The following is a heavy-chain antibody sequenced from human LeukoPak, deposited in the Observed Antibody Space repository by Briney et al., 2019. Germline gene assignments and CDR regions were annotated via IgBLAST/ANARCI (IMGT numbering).Heavy chain of an antibody. Sequence: TSETLSFTCSVSGVSMTGYYWSWIRQAPGKAPEWIGYIYSSGSTNYNPSLNSRVTMSLDASKNQFSLKLTFVTAADTAVYYCATRPADGSWYGVFDFWSRGTLVTVSS. V-gene: IGHV4-59*01. D-gene: IGHD3-10*01. CDR3: ATRPADGSWYGVFDF. J-gene: IGHJ4*01. CDR2: IYSSGST. CDR1: GVSMTGYY.